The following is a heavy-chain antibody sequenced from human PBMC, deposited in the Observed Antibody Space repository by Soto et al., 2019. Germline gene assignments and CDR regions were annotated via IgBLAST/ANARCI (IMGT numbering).Heavy chain of an antibody. CDR1: GYTFTSYG. CDR3: ARGEGYCISTSGSGDWFGP. J-gene: IGHJ5*02. CDR2: ISAYNGNT. Sequence: QVQLVQSGAEVKKPGASVKVSCKASGYTFTSYGISWVRQAPGQGLEWMGWISAYNGNTNYAQKLQGRVTMTTDTYTSTAYMELRSLRSNDTAVYYCARGEGYCISTSGSGDWFGPWGQETLVTVSS. D-gene: IGHD2-2*01. V-gene: IGHV1-18*01.